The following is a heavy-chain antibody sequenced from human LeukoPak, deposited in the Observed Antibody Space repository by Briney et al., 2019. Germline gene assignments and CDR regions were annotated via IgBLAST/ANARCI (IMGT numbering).Heavy chain of an antibody. D-gene: IGHD3-9*01. CDR1: GFTVSSNY. J-gene: IGHJ3*02. CDR2: IYSGGST. CDR3: ARNVYDILTGYLPLDI. V-gene: IGHV3-53*01. Sequence: GGSLRLSCAASGFTVSSNYMSWVRQAPGKGLEWVSVIYSGGSTYYADSVKGRFTISRDNSKNTLYLQMNSLRAEDTAVYYCARNVYDILTGYLPLDIWGQGTMVTVSS.